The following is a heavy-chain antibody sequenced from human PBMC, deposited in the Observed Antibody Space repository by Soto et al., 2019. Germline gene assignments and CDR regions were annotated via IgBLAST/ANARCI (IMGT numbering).Heavy chain of an antibody. V-gene: IGHV4-59*01. CDR1: GSSISGSY. CDR2: VYYTGRT. J-gene: IGHJ4*02. CDR3: TRSIAVPGAHIDY. D-gene: IGHD6-19*01. Sequence: SETLSLTCSVSGSSISGSYCSWIRQSPGKGREWLGYVYYTGRTNYSPSLRRRCSMSTDTSKNEFSLRLSSVTAADTAVYFCTRSIAVPGAHIDYWGQGTQVTVSS.